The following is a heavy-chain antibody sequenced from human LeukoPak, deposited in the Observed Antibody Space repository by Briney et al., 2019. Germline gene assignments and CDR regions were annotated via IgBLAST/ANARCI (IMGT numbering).Heavy chain of an antibody. D-gene: IGHD3-22*01. CDR2: ISGGGERT. CDR3: GKDGGQYSSGPEFDP. V-gene: IGHV3-23*01. Sequence: GGSLRLSCAASGIVFSNTAMNWARQSPGRGLEWISAISGGGERTFYADSVKGRFTISRDNSKNMVYLQMNSLRADDTTIYYCGKDGGQYSSGPEFDPRGQGVLVTVSS. J-gene: IGHJ5*02. CDR1: GIVFSNTA.